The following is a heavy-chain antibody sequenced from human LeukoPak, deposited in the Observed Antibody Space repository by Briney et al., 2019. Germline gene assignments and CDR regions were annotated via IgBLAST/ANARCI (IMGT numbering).Heavy chain of an antibody. CDR3: ARGEDTAMVNDYFDY. V-gene: IGHV3-48*01. D-gene: IGHD5-18*01. J-gene: IGHJ4*02. CDR1: GFTFSSYS. CDR2: ISSSSSTI. Sequence: PGGSLRLSCAASGFTFSSYSMNWVRQAPGKGLEWVSYISSSSSTIYYADSVKGRFTISRDNAKNSLYLQMNSLRAEDTAVYYCARGEDTAMVNDYFDYWGQGTLATVSS.